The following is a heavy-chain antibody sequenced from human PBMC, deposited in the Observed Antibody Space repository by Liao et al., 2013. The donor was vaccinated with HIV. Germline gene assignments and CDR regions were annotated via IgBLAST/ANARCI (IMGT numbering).Heavy chain of an antibody. CDR3: ARVEEDYYGSGTDAFDI. CDR2: IYYSGST. D-gene: IGHD3-10*01. V-gene: IGHV4-59*01. Sequence: QVQLQESGPGLVKPSETLSLTCTVSVGSISFYYWSWIRQPPGKGLEWIGYIYYSGSTNYNPSLKSRVTISIDTSKNQFSLKLSSVTAADTAVYYCARVEEDYYGSGTDAFDIWGQGTMVTVSS. CDR1: VGSISFYY. J-gene: IGHJ3*02.